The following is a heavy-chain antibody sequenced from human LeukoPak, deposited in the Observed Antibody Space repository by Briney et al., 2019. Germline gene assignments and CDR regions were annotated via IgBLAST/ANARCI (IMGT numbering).Heavy chain of an antibody. CDR2: INFSGGTT. D-gene: IGHD1-20*01. J-gene: IGHJ4*02. CDR3: AKDRAAYNWEFDY. V-gene: IGHV3-23*01. CDR1: GFSFDNYA. Sequence: SGGSLRLSCAASGFSFDNYAMSWVRQAPGKGLEWVSGINFSGGTTYYADSVKGHFTISRDNSKNTLYLQMNNLRAEDTAIYYCAKDRAAYNWEFDYWGQGTLVTVSS.